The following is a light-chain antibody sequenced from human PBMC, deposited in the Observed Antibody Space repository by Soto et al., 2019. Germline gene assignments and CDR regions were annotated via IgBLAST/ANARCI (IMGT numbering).Light chain of an antibody. CDR1: ESVSSY. Sequence: EIVLTQSPATLSLSPGERPTLSCRASESVSSYLAWFQQGPGQAPRLXXYDASIRATGIPARFSGSGSGTDFTLTISSLEPEDFAVYYCQQRSNWPAITFGQGTRLEIK. CDR3: QQRSNWPAIT. CDR2: DAS. J-gene: IGKJ5*01. V-gene: IGKV3-11*01.